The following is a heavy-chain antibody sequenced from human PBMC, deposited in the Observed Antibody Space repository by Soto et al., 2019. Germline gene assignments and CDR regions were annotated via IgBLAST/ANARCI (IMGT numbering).Heavy chain of an antibody. Sequence: PGGSLRLSCAASGFTFSSYGMHWVRQAPGKGLEWVAVIWYDGSNKYYADSVKGRFTISRDNSKNTLYLQMNSLRAEDTAVYYCARDRPGSGSYFLFGYYYYGMDVWGQGTTVTVSS. CDR2: IWYDGSNK. CDR1: GFTFSSYG. V-gene: IGHV3-30*19. J-gene: IGHJ6*02. D-gene: IGHD3-10*01. CDR3: ARDRPGSGSYFLFGYYYYGMDV.